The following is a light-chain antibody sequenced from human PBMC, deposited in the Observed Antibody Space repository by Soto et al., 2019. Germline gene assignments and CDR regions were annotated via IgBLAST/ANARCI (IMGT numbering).Light chain of an antibody. V-gene: IGKV3-11*01. CDR2: DAS. J-gene: IGKJ5*01. CDR1: PSVSSD. CDR3: QQRSNWPTIT. Sequence: EIVWTQSPATLSLSPGERATLSCRASPSVSSDLAWYQPKPGQAPRLLIYDASNRATGIPARFSGSESGTDFTPTISSLEAEDFAVYYGQQRSNWPTITFCQVTRLEIK.